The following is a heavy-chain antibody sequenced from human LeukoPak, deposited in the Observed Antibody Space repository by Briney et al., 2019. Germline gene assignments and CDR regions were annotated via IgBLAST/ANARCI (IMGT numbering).Heavy chain of an antibody. CDR2: ISSSSSTI. CDR3: ARDTYYYDSSGYLN. D-gene: IGHD3-22*01. J-gene: IGHJ4*02. V-gene: IGHV3-48*02. CDR1: GFTFSSYS. Sequence: GGSLRLSCAASGFTFSSYSMNWVRQAPGKGLEWVSYISSSSSTIYYADSVKGRFTISRDNAKNSLYLQMNSLRDEDTAVYYCARDTYYYDSSGYLNWGQGTLVTVSS.